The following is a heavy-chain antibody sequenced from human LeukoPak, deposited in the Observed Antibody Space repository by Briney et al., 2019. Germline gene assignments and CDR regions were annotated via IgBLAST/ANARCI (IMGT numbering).Heavy chain of an antibody. Sequence: GGSLRLSCAASGFTFSDYWIDWVRQAPGQGLEWVANINTDGSTTNCVESVRGRFTISRDNTRNSLSLQMNNLRAEDTAVYYCARGRLSSWYLDFWGQGTLVTVSS. CDR3: ARGRLSSWYLDF. J-gene: IGHJ4*02. D-gene: IGHD6-13*01. CDR2: INTDGSTT. CDR1: GFTFSDYW. V-gene: IGHV3-7*01.